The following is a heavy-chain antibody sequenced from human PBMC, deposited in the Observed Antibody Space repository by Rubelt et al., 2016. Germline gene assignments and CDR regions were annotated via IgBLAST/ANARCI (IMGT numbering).Heavy chain of an antibody. CDR2: IRDKTKSYST. CDR1: DHY. V-gene: IGHV3-72*01. D-gene: IGHD1-26*01. Sequence: DHYIEWVRQAPGKGLEWVGRIRDKTKSYSTEFAASVKGRFTISRDDSKNSVSVQMNSLKTEDTAVYYCTSGVGTTDHDYWGQGTLVTVSS. CDR3: TSGVGTTDHDY. J-gene: IGHJ4*02.